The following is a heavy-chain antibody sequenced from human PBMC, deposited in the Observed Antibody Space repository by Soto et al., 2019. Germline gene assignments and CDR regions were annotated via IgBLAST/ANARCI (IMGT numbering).Heavy chain of an antibody. CDR2: IYYSGST. CDR3: ARDCVGSSCYSGAFDI. CDR1: GGSISSGGYY. V-gene: IGHV4-31*03. J-gene: IGHJ3*02. Sequence: SETLSLTCTVSGGSISSGGYYWSWIRQHPGKGLEWIGYIYYSGSTYYNPSLKSRVTISVDTSKNQFSLKLSSVTAADTAVYYCARDCVGSSCYSGAFDIWGQGTMVTVSS. D-gene: IGHD2-2*01.